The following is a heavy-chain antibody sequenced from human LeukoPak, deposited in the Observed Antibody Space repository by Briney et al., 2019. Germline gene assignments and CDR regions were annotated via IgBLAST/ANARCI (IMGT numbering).Heavy chain of an antibody. V-gene: IGHV3-21*01. Sequence: GRSLRLSCAASGFTFASYSMNWVREAPGKGLEWVSSISSSSSYISYTASVKGRFTISRDNAKNSLYVQMNCLRAEDTAVYYCARDYKGGFDYWGQGTLVTVSS. D-gene: IGHD3-16*01. CDR3: ARDYKGGFDY. CDR1: GFTFASYS. CDR2: ISSSSSYI. J-gene: IGHJ4*02.